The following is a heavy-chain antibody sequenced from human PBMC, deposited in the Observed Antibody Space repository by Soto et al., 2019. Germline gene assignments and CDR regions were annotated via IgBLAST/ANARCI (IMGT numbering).Heavy chain of an antibody. Sequence: SETLSLTCTFSGGSISSGGYYLSWIRQHPGKGLEWIGYIYYSGSTYYNPSLKSRVTISVDTSKNQFSLKLSSVTAADTAVYYCARGIVFELIVDYWGQGTLVTVSS. CDR1: GGSISSGGYY. J-gene: IGHJ4*02. CDR2: IYYSGST. D-gene: IGHD3-22*01. V-gene: IGHV4-31*03. CDR3: ARGIVFELIVDY.